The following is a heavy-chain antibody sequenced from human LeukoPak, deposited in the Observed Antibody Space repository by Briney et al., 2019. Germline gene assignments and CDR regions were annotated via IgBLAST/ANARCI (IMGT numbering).Heavy chain of an antibody. CDR1: GFTFSSYW. CDR2: IKQDGSEK. D-gene: IGHD3-22*01. Sequence: QPGGSLRLSCAASGFTFSSYWMSWVRQAPGKGLEWVANIKQDGSEKYYVDSVKGRFTISRDNAKNSLYLQMNSLRAEDTAVYYCARDPKRYYYDSSGEYWGQGTLVTVSS. J-gene: IGHJ4*02. V-gene: IGHV3-7*01. CDR3: ARDPKRYYYDSSGEY.